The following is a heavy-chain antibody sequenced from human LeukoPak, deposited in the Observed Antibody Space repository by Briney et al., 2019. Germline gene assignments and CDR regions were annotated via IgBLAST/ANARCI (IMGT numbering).Heavy chain of an antibody. Sequence: GGSLRLSCAASGFTFSRYWMSWVRQAPGERLEWVANIKHDGSEKYYVDSVKGRFTISRDNAKNSLSLQMNSLRVEDTALYYCARESDHSNYPGTFDHWGPGTPVAVSS. CDR2: IKHDGSEK. CDR1: GFTFSRYW. V-gene: IGHV3-7*01. J-gene: IGHJ4*02. CDR3: ARESDHSNYPGTFDH. D-gene: IGHD4-11*01.